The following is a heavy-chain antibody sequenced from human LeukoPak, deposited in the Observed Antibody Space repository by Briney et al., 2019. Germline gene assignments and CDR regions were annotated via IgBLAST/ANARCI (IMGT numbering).Heavy chain of an antibody. Sequence: GGSLRLSCAASGFTFSSYAMSWVRQAPGKGLEWVSAISGSGGSTYYADSVKGRFTISRDNSKNTLYLQMNSLRAEDTAVYYCAKSTVATMVWGVQYYYYYYGTDVWGQGTTVTVSS. CDR1: GFTFSSYA. CDR3: AKSTVATMVWGVQYYYYYYGTDV. V-gene: IGHV3-23*01. D-gene: IGHD3-10*01. CDR2: ISGSGGST. J-gene: IGHJ6*02.